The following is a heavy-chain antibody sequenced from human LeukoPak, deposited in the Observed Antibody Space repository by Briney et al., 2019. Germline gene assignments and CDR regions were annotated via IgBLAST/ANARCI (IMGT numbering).Heavy chain of an antibody. CDR2: IYTSGST. Sequence: SETLSLTCTVSGGSISYYWSWIRQPAGKGLEWIGRIYTSGSTNYNPSLKSRVTISVDTSKNQFSLELSSVTAADTAVYYCARTPPLWFGESWGQRPLVTVSS. D-gene: IGHD3-10*01. CDR3: ARTPPLWFGES. J-gene: IGHJ4*02. CDR1: GGSISYY. V-gene: IGHV4-4*07.